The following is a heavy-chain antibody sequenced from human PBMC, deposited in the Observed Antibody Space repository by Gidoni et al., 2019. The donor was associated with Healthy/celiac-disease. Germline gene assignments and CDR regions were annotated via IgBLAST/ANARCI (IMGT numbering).Heavy chain of an antibody. CDR2: ISGSGGST. CDR3: AKEGDMGSYYFDY. CDR1: GFTFSSYA. J-gene: IGHJ4*02. Sequence: EVQLLESGGGLVQPGGSLRLSCAASGFTFSSYAMSWVRQAPGKGLELVSAISGSGGSTYYADSLKGRFTISRDNSKNTLYLQMNSLRAEDTAVYYCAKEGDMGSYYFDYWGQGTLVTVSS. D-gene: IGHD3-16*01. V-gene: IGHV3-23*01.